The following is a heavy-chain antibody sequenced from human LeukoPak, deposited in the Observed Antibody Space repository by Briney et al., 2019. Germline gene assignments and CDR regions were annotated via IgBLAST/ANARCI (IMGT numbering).Heavy chain of an antibody. CDR1: GFTFSSYG. D-gene: IGHD6-13*01. Sequence: PGGSLSLSCAASGFTFSSYGMHWVRQAPGKGLEWVAFIRYDGSNKYYADSVMGRFTISRDNAKNSLYLQMSSLRAEDTAVYYCAREEAAAGSDWGQGTLVTVSS. V-gene: IGHV3-30*02. CDR2: IRYDGSNK. J-gene: IGHJ4*02. CDR3: AREEAAAGSD.